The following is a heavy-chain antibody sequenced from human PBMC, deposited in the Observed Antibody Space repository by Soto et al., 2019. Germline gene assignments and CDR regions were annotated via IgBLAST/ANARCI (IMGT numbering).Heavy chain of an antibody. V-gene: IGHV2-26*01. CDR2: IFSNDEK. Sequence: QVTLKESGPVLVKPTETLTLTCTVSGFSLTNARLGVTWIRQPPGKALEWLAHIFSNDEKSYSTSLKSRPTISKDNSKSQVALNMTHMDPVDTATYYCARHGRGVGARPLDYWGQGTLVTVSS. CDR1: GFSLTNARLG. D-gene: IGHD1-26*01. CDR3: ARHGRGVGARPLDY. J-gene: IGHJ4*02.